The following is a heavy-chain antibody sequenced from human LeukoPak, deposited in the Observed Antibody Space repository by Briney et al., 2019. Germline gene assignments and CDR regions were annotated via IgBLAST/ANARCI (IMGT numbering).Heavy chain of an antibody. CDR2: ISWNSGSI. CDR1: GFTFDDYA. Sequence: GGSLRLSCAASGFTFDDYAMHWVRQAPGKGLEWVSGISWNSGSIGYAVSVKGRFTISRDNAKNSLYLQMNSLRAEDTALYYCAKDISTPFYGGNSLGDAFDIWGQGTMVTVSS. V-gene: IGHV3-9*01. J-gene: IGHJ3*02. CDR3: AKDISTPFYGGNSLGDAFDI. D-gene: IGHD4-23*01.